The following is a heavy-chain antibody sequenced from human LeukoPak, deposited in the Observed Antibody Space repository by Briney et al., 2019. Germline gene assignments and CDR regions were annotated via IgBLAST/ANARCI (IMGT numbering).Heavy chain of an antibody. J-gene: IGHJ4*02. D-gene: IGHD3/OR15-3a*01. CDR1: GFTVSSNY. Sequence: GGSLRLSCAASGFTVSSNYMSWVRQAPGKGLEWVSVIYSGGSTYYADSVKGRFTISRDNSKNTLYLQMNSLRAEDTAVYYCAKDPRGLVITPSFDYWGQGTLVTVSS. CDR3: AKDPRGLVITPSFDY. V-gene: IGHV3-53*01. CDR2: IYSGGST.